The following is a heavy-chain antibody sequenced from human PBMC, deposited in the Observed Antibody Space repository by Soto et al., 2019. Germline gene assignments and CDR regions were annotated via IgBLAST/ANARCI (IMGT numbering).Heavy chain of an antibody. D-gene: IGHD3-10*01. CDR1: GFTFISYS. CDR2: FRSSGDDGTT. Sequence: GWSLRLACASSGFTFISYSMSWVRQAPGKGLEWVSGFRSSGDDGTTYYADSVKGRFTISRDNSKNTLFLQMNSLRAEDTAIYYCAKKVNSGSGSQYFDYWGQGTLVTVSS. CDR3: AKKVNSGSGSQYFDY. J-gene: IGHJ4*02. V-gene: IGHV3-23*01.